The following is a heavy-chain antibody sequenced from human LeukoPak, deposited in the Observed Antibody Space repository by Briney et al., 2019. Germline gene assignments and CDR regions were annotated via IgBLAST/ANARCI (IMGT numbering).Heavy chain of an antibody. D-gene: IGHD2-15*01. CDR2: INSDGSST. J-gene: IGHJ6*03. CDR1: GFTFSNYW. V-gene: IGHV3-74*01. Sequence: GGSLRLSCAASGFTFSNYWMHWVRQVPGKGLVWVSRINSDGSSTRYADSVKGRFTISRDNTKNTLYYCARATGCGGGGCPISHFYYYYQMDVWGKGTSVTVSS. CDR3: HFYYYYQMDV.